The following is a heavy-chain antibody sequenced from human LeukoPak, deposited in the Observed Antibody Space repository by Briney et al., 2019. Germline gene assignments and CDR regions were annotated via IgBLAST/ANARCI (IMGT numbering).Heavy chain of an antibody. CDR1: GFTFSNYN. J-gene: IGHJ4*02. Sequence: GGSLRLSCAASGFTFSNYNMNWVRQAPGKGLEWVSSITSSSSYIYYADSVKGRFTISRDNAKNSLHLQMNSLRAEDTALYYCARDSPDIPDDSSGYYSLGFDYWGQGTLVTVSS. CDR3: ARDSPDIPDDSSGYYSLGFDY. D-gene: IGHD3-22*01. CDR2: ITSSSSYI. V-gene: IGHV3-21*01.